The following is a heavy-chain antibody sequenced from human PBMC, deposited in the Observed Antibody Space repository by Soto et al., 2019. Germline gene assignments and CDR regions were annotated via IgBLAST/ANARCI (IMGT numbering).Heavy chain of an antibody. CDR2: IIPIFGTA. CDR1: GGTFSSYS. Sequence: VKVSCKASGGTFSSYSISWVRQAPGQGLEWMGGIIPIFGTANYAQKFQGRVTITADKSTSTAYMELSSLRPEDTAVYYCARTPRQLLTGYYYYGMDVWGQGTTVTVSS. D-gene: IGHD2-2*01. J-gene: IGHJ6*02. CDR3: ARTPRQLLTGYYYYGMDV. V-gene: IGHV1-69*06.